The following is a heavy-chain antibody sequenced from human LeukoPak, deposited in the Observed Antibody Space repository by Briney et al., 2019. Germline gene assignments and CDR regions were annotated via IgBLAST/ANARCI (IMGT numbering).Heavy chain of an antibody. CDR2: IYYSGST. V-gene: IGHV4-59*01. Sequence: SETLSLTCAVYGGSFSGYYWSWIRQPPGKGLEWIGYIYYSGSTNYNPSLKSRVTISVDTSKNQFSLKLSSVTAADTAVYYCARGAGGIVALPGAFDIWGQGTMVTVSS. J-gene: IGHJ3*02. CDR1: GGSFSGYY. D-gene: IGHD3-22*01. CDR3: ARGAGGIVALPGAFDI.